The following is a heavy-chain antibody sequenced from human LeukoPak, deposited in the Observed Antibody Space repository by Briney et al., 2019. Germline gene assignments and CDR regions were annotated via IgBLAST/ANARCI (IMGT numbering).Heavy chain of an antibody. D-gene: IGHD1-1*01. Sequence: GASVKVSCKASGYTFTSYGISWVRQAPGQGLEWMGWISAYTGNTNYAQKLQGRVTMTTATSTSTAYMELRSLRSDDTAFYYCARGTTGSHDAFDIWGQGTMVAVSS. CDR2: ISAYTGNT. J-gene: IGHJ3*02. CDR3: ARGTTGSHDAFDI. CDR1: GYTFTSYG. V-gene: IGHV1-18*01.